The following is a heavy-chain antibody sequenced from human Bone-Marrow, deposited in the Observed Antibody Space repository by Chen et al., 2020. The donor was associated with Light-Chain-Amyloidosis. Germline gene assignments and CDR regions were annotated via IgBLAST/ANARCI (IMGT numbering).Heavy chain of an antibody. D-gene: IGHD3-9*01. CDR3: AKDISYDDILPGYPADAFDI. V-gene: IGHV3-23*04. J-gene: IGHJ3*02. CDR1: GFAFSSYA. CDR2: MSGSGGSR. Sequence: EVQLVESGGGLLQRGGSLRLSCAASGFAFSSYAMSWVRQAQGKGLEGVATMSGSGGSRYYGDSVKGRLTISRDNSKNALLLQMNSLRAEDTAVYYCAKDISYDDILPGYPADAFDIWGQGTMVTVSS.